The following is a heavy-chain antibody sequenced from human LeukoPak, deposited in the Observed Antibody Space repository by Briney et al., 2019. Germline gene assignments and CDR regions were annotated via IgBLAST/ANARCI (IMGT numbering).Heavy chain of an antibody. V-gene: IGHV1-2*02. CDR3: ARDHNWGPDY. Sequence: GASVKVSCKASGYTFTGYYMQWVRQAPGQGLEWMGWINPNSGGTETAQKFQGRVTMTRDTSISTAYMELSRLTSDDTAVYYCARDHNWGPDYWGQGTLVSVSS. CDR2: INPNSGGT. CDR1: GYTFTGYY. J-gene: IGHJ4*02. D-gene: IGHD7-27*01.